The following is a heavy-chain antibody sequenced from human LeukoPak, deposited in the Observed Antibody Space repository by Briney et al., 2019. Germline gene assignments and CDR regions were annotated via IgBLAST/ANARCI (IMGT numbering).Heavy chain of an antibody. J-gene: IGHJ3*02. CDR2: INPNSGGT. Sequence: ASVKVSCKASGYTFTGYYMHWVRQAPGQGLEWMGWINPNSGGTNYAQKFQGRVTMTRDTSISTAYMELSSLRSEDTAVYYCARDRGRAFDIWGQGTMVTVSS. V-gene: IGHV1-2*02. D-gene: IGHD1-26*01. CDR1: GYTFTGYY. CDR3: ARDRGRAFDI.